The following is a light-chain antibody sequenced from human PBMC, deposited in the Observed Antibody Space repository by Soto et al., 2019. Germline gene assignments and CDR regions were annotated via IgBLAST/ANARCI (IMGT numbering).Light chain of an antibody. Sequence: EVVMTQSPATLSVSPGERATLSCRASQSVNANLAWYQQKPGQAPRLLIHGASNRATGIPARFSGSGFGTEFILTISCLKSEDFAGYYCQQYNTWLWTFGQGTKVEI. V-gene: IGKV3-15*01. J-gene: IGKJ1*01. CDR3: QQYNTWLWT. CDR1: QSVNAN. CDR2: GAS.